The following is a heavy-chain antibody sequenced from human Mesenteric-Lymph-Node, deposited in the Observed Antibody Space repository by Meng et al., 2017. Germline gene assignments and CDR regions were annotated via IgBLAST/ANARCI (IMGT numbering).Heavy chain of an antibody. J-gene: IGHJ4*02. CDR2: INPNSGGT. CDR1: GYTFTGYY. V-gene: IGHV1-2*06. D-gene: IGHD3-22*01. Sequence: ASVKVSCKASGYTFTGYYMHWVRQAPGQGLEWMGRINPNSGGTNYAQKFQGRVTMTRDTSISTAYMELSRLRSDDTAVYYCARLRYYYDSSGYLGLFDYWGQGTLVTVSS. CDR3: ARLRYYYDSSGYLGLFDY.